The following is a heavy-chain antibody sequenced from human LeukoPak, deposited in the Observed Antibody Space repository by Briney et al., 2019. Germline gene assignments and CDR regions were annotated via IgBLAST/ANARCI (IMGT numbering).Heavy chain of an antibody. CDR2: IYYSGST. V-gene: IGHV4-59*01. CDR1: GGSISSYY. CDR3: ARAELPGIAAAAVSY. Sequence: SETLSLTCTVSGGSISSYYWSWIRQPPGKGLEWIGYIYYSGSTNYNPSLKSRVTISVDTSKNQFSLKLSSVTAADTAVYYCARAELPGIAAAAVSYRGQGTLVTVSS. D-gene: IGHD6-13*01. J-gene: IGHJ4*02.